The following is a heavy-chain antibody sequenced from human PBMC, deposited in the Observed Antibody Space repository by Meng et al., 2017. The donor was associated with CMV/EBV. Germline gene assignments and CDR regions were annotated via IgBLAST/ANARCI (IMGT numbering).Heavy chain of an antibody. V-gene: IGHV3-48*03. Sequence: GESLKISCAASGFTFSSYEMNWVRQAPGKGLEWVSYISSSVSTIYYADSVKGRFTISRDNAKNSLYLQMNSLRAEDTAVYYCAREGVAYYYYYGMDVWGQGTTVTVSS. CDR2: ISSSVSTI. J-gene: IGHJ6*02. D-gene: IGHD5-12*01. CDR3: AREGVAYYYYYGMDV. CDR1: GFTFSSYE.